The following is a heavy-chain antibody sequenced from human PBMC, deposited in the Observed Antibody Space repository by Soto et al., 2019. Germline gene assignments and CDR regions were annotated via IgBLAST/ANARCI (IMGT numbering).Heavy chain of an antibody. D-gene: IGHD3-16*01. J-gene: IGHJ3*02. CDR3: ARVLHDAFYI. V-gene: IGHV6-1*01. Sequence: SQTLSLTCSISRDNFPDHTAAWNWVRQSPTKGLEWLGRTYYRSKWYNDYAVSVKSRITINPDTSKNQFSLQLTSVTPEDTAVYSCARVLHDAFYIRGQRTTVIGSS. CDR2: TYYRSKWYN. CDR1: RDNFPDHTAA.